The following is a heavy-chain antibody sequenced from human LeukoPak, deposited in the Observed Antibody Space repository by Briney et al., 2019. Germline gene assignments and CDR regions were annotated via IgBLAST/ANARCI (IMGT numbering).Heavy chain of an antibody. V-gene: IGHV3-48*04. CDR2: ISGPGNNT. CDR3: ARDPPALEDFDY. Sequence: GGSLRLSCAASGVTFSSYNMNWGRQGQGKGLEWVSYISGPGNNTKYADSVKGRFTIYRDNGKNSLYLHMSSLRADDTAVYYCARDPPALEDFDYWGQGTQVTVSS. CDR1: GVTFSSYN. J-gene: IGHJ4*02.